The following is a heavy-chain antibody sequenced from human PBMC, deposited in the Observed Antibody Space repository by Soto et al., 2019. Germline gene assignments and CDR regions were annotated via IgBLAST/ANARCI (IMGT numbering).Heavy chain of an antibody. CDR1: GGSISSGGYY. V-gene: IGHV4-31*03. Sequence: SEPLSLTCTVSGGSISSGGYYWSWIRQHPGKGLEWIGYIYYSGSTYYNPSLKSRVTISVDTSKNQFSLKLSSVTAADTAVYYCARGRTIFGVAPTYYYYYYMDVWGKGTTVTVSS. CDR3: ARGRTIFGVAPTYYYYYYMDV. D-gene: IGHD3-3*01. CDR2: IYYSGST. J-gene: IGHJ6*03.